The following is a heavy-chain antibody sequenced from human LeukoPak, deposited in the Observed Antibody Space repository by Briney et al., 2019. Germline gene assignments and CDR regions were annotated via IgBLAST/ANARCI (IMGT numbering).Heavy chain of an antibody. CDR3: ARGPVVVPNWFDP. D-gene: IGHD2-2*01. Sequence: SETLSLTCTVSGGSISSGDYYWSWIRQPPGKRLEWIGYIYYSGSTYYNPSLKSRVTLSVDTSKNQFSLKLSSVTAADTAVYYCARGPVVVPNWFDPWGQGTLVTVSS. V-gene: IGHV4-30-4*08. CDR1: GGSISSGDYY. CDR2: IYYSGST. J-gene: IGHJ5*02.